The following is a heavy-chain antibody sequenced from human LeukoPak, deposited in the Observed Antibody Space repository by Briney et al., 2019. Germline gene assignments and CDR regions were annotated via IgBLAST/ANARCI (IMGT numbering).Heavy chain of an antibody. CDR2: IYHSGST. D-gene: IGHD1-26*01. J-gene: IGHJ4*02. V-gene: IGHV4-38-2*02. CDR1: SYSISSGYY. Sequence: SETLSLTCTVSSYSISSGYYWGWIRQPPGNGLEWIGSIYHSGSTYYNPSLRSRVTISVDTSKNQFSLKLSSVTAADTAVYYCARDLVGATPHFFDYRGQGTLVTVSS. CDR3: ARDLVGATPHFFDY.